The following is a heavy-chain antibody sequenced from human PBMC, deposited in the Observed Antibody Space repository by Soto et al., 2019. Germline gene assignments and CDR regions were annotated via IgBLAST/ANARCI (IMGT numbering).Heavy chain of an antibody. V-gene: IGHV4-59*01. CDR3: AREVRGTTVFLGYYYMDV. CDR2: IYYSGST. D-gene: IGHD4-17*01. Sequence: SVTLSLTCTVSGDXISGDYWSCIRQPPGKGLEWIGYIYYSGSTYYNPSLKSRVTISVDTSKKQFYLKLSSVTAADTAVYYCAREVRGTTVFLGYYYMDVWGKGTTVTV. J-gene: IGHJ6*03. CDR1: GDXISGDY.